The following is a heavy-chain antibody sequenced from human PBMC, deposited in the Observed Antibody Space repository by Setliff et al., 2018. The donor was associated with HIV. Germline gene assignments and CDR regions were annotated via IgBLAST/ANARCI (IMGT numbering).Heavy chain of an antibody. Sequence: GASVKVSCKASGYTFTSHGISWVRQAPGQGLEWMGWISAYNGNTNYAQKFQGRVTITTDESTGTVYMDLRSLRSDDTAMYYCAREKYGDKFDYWGQGTLVTVSS. J-gene: IGHJ4*02. CDR2: ISAYNGNT. V-gene: IGHV1-18*01. D-gene: IGHD2-8*01. CDR3: AREKYGDKFDY. CDR1: GYTFTSHG.